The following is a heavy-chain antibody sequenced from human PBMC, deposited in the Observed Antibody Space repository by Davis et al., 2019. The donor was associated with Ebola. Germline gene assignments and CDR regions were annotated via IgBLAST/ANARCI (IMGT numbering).Heavy chain of an antibody. J-gene: IGHJ6*02. CDR2: VSPEGRDQ. D-gene: IGHD1-1*01. Sequence: GESLKISCVVSGITFSSYGMHWVRQAPGKGLEWVAVVSPEGRDQYYAGSVKGRFIVSRDNSKNTLYLQMNSLRADDTAVYYCAKLRDVWLNVYNMDVWGQGTLVTVSS. V-gene: IGHV3-30*18. CDR1: GITFSSYG. CDR3: AKLRDVWLNVYNMDV.